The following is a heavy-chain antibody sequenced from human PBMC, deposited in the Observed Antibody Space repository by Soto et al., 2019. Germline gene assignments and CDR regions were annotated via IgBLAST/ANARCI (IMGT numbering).Heavy chain of an antibody. V-gene: IGHV3-23*01. CDR2: ISGSGGST. CDR3: AKGSETYYYDSSGYLNWFDP. CDR1: GFTFSSYA. J-gene: IGHJ5*02. Sequence: VGSLRLSCAASGFTFSSYAMSWVRQAPGKGLEWVSAISGSGGSTYYADSVKGRFTISRDNSKNTLYLQMNSLRAEDTAVYYCAKGSETYYYDSSGYLNWFDPWGQGTLVTVSS. D-gene: IGHD3-22*01.